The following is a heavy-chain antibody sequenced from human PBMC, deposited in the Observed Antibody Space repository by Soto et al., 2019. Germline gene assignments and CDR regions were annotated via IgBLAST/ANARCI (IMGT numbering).Heavy chain of an antibody. CDR1: GFTFSTYS. J-gene: IGHJ6*02. CDR2: ITKSSRTI. D-gene: IGHD5-12*01. Sequence: EVQLVESGGGLVQPGVSLRLSCAASGFTFSTYSMNWVRQAPGKGLEWILYITKSSRTIYYADSVKGRFTISRDNAKNSLYLQMNSLRAEDTAVYYCTRDHGYGYGMDVWSQGTTVTVSS. V-gene: IGHV3-48*01. CDR3: TRDHGYGYGMDV.